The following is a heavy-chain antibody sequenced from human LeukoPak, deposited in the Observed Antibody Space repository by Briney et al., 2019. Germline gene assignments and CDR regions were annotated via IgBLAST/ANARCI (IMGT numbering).Heavy chain of an antibody. CDR3: ARRSSGYCHTVDY. D-gene: IGHD3-22*01. J-gene: IGHJ4*02. Sequence: SETLSLTCTVSGGSISSYYWSWIRQPPGKGLEWIGYIYYSGSTNYNPSLKSRVTISVDTSKNQFSLKLSSVTAADTAVYYCARRSSGYCHTVDYWGQGTLVTVSS. CDR2: IYYSGST. CDR1: GGSISSYY. V-gene: IGHV4-59*08.